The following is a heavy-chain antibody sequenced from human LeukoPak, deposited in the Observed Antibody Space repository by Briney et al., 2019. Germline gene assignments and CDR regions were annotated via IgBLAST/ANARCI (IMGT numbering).Heavy chain of an antibody. CDR1: GGSISDYY. J-gene: IGHJ2*01. Sequence: SETLSLTCTVSGGSISDYYWSWIRQPPGKGLEWIGYIYYSGTTKYNPSFKSRVTLSVDTSKNQFSLNLSSVTAADTAVYYCARTSYYYDTSGYNWYFALWGRGTLVTVSS. D-gene: IGHD3-22*01. CDR2: IYYSGTT. V-gene: IGHV4-59*08. CDR3: ARTSYYYDTSGYNWYFAL.